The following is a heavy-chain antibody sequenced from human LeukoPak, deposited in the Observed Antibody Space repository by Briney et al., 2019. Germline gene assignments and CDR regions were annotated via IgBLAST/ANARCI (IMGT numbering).Heavy chain of an antibody. V-gene: IGHV3-21*01. CDR2: ISSSSSYI. Sequence: GGSLRLSCAASGFTFSSYSINWVRQAPGKGLEWVSFISSSSSYIYYADSVKGRFTISRDNAKNSLYLQMNSLRAEDTAVYYCAVSEYGMDVWGQGTTVTVSS. CDR3: AVSEYGMDV. D-gene: IGHD1-14*01. J-gene: IGHJ6*02. CDR1: GFTFSSYS.